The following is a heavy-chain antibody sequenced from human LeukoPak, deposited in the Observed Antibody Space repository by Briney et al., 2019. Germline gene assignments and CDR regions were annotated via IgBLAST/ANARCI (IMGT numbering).Heavy chain of an antibody. CDR2: ISSSSSYI. CDR3: ARFYYYDTRAFDY. D-gene: IGHD3-22*01. Sequence: GGSLRLSCAASGFTFSSYSMNWVRQAPGKGLEWVSSISSSSSYIYYADSVRGRFTISRDNAKNSLYLQMNSLRAEDTAVYYCARFYYYDTRAFDYWGQGTLVTVSS. V-gene: IGHV3-21*01. CDR1: GFTFSSYS. J-gene: IGHJ4*02.